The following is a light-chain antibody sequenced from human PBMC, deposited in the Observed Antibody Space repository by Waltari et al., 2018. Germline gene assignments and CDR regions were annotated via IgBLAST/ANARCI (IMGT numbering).Light chain of an antibody. CDR3: SSYTSSSTLVV. Sequence: QSALTQPASVSGSPGQSITISCTGTSSDVGGYNYVSWYQQHPGKAPKLMIYDVSKRPSGVSNRFSGSKSGNTVSLTISGLQAEDEADYYCSSYTSSSTLVVFGGGTKLTVL. J-gene: IGLJ2*01. V-gene: IGLV2-14*01. CDR1: SSDVGGYNY. CDR2: DVS.